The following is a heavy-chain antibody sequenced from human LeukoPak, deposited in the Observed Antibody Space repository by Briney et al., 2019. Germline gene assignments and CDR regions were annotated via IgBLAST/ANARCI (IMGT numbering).Heavy chain of an antibody. Sequence: GASVKVSCKASGYTFTSYDINWVRQATGQGLEWMGWMNPNSGNTGYAQKFQGRVTMTRDTSINTAYMELSSLRSGDTAVYYCASPGNHYDPNGYYPFEDWVQGTLVTVSS. CDR1: GYTFTSYD. J-gene: IGHJ4*02. V-gene: IGHV1-8*01. D-gene: IGHD3-22*01. CDR2: MNPNSGNT. CDR3: ASPGNHYDPNGYYPFED.